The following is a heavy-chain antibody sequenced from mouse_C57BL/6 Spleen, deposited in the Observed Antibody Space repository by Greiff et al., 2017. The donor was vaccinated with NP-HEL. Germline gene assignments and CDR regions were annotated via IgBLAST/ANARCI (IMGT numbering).Heavy chain of an antibody. CDR3: ARQELLYGAMDY. Sequence: EVKLVESGGGLVQPGGSLKLSCAASGFTFSDYYMYWVRQTPEKRLEWVAYISNGGGSTYYPDTVKGRFTISRDNAKNTLYLQMSRLKSEDTAMYYCARQELLYGAMDYWGQGTSVTVSS. CDR1: GFTFSDYY. CDR2: ISNGGGST. J-gene: IGHJ4*01. V-gene: IGHV5-12*01. D-gene: IGHD2-12*01.